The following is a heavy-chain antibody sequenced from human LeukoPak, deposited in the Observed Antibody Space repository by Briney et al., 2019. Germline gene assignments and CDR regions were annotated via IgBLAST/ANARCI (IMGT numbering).Heavy chain of an antibody. V-gene: IGHV3-23*01. CDR3: AKEGEVTIFGVVILDAFDI. Sequence: PGGSLRLSCAASGFTFSSYAMSWVRQAPGKGLEWVSAISGSGGSTYYADSVKGRFTISRDNSKNTLYLQMNSLRAEDTAVYYCAKEGEVTIFGVVILDAFDIWGQGTMVTVSS. CDR2: ISGSGGST. CDR1: GFTFSSYA. J-gene: IGHJ3*02. D-gene: IGHD3-3*01.